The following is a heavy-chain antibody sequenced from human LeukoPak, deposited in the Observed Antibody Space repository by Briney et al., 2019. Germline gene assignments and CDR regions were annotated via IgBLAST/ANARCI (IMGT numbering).Heavy chain of an antibody. V-gene: IGHV4-39*02. CDR3: AREGGLQHHFDY. Sequence: PSETLSLTCTVSGGSISSRPFSWGWIRQPPGKGLEWIGSIYYSGSTYYNPSLKSRVTISVDTSKNQFSLRLNSVTAADTAVYYCAREGGLQHHFDYWGQGTLATVSS. J-gene: IGHJ4*02. D-gene: IGHD4-11*01. CDR1: GGSISSRPFS. CDR2: IYYSGST.